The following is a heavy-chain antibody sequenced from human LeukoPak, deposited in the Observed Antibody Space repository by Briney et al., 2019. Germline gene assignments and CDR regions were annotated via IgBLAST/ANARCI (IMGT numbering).Heavy chain of an antibody. CDR2: IIPIFGIA. CDR1: GGTFSSYA. CDR3: ARAHFGDYDFWSGPTSYYYYGMDV. Sequence: SVKISCKASGGTFSSYAISWVRQAPGQGLEWMGRIIPIFGIANYAQKFQGRVTITADKSTSTAYMELCSLRSEDTAVYYCARAHFGDYDFWSGPTSYYYYGMDVWGQGTTVTVSS. J-gene: IGHJ6*02. V-gene: IGHV1-69*04. D-gene: IGHD3-3*01.